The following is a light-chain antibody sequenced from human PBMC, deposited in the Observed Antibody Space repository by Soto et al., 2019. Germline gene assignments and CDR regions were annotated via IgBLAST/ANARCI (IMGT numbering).Light chain of an antibody. CDR2: DAS. CDR1: QSISGW. J-gene: IGKJ1*01. Sequence: DIQMTQSPSTLSASIGDRVTITCRASQSISGWLAWYQQKPGKAPNLLISDASTLESGVPSRFSGSGSGTEFTLTISSLQPDDFATYYCQQYDSYSWTFGQGTKVDIK. V-gene: IGKV1-5*01. CDR3: QQYDSYSWT.